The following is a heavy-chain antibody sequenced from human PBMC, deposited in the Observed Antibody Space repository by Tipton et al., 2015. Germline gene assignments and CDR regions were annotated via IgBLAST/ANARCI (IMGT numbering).Heavy chain of an antibody. J-gene: IGHJ6*02. CDR2: MHHNGDA. D-gene: IGHD5-24*01. CDR1: GYFISDGHF. V-gene: IGHV4-38-2*02. Sequence: TLSLTCTVSGYFISDGHFWGWVRQSPVKGLEWIASMHHNGDAYYNPSLGSRATLALDTPKNQFFLNLTSVTAADTAVYFCARDLEHGMDVWGQGTTVTVS. CDR3: ARDLEHGMDV.